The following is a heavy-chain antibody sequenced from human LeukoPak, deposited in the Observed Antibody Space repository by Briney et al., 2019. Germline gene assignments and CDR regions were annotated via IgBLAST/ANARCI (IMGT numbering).Heavy chain of an antibody. Sequence: GGSLRLSCAASGFTFSSYAMHWVRQAPGKGLEWVAVISYDGSNKYYADSVKGRFTISRDNSKNTLYLQMNSLRAKDTAVYYCARFGELAWFDPWGQGTLVTVSS. V-gene: IGHV3-30*04. D-gene: IGHD3-10*01. CDR1: GFTFSSYA. CDR3: ARFGELAWFDP. CDR2: ISYDGSNK. J-gene: IGHJ5*02.